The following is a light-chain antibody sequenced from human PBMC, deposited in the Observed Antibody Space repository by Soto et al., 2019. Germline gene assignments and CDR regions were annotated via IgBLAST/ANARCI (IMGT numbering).Light chain of an antibody. V-gene: IGKV3-20*01. CDR3: KQYGSSPPT. CDR1: QSVSSSF. CDR2: GAS. J-gene: IGKJ1*01. Sequence: EIVLTQSPGTLSLSPGERATFSCRASQSVSSSFLAWYQQKPGQAPRLLIYGASSRATGIPDRFSGSGSGTHFTLTISRLEPEDFAVYYCKQYGSSPPTFGQGTKVEIK.